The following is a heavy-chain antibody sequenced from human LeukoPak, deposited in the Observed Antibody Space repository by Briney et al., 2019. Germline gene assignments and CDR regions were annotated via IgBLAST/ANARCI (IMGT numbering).Heavy chain of an antibody. CDR3: ARGAVSDGSGTHLIYRWFDP. Sequence: SETLSLTCTVSGGSLSSHYWSWIRQPPGKGLEWIGYMSYSGRADYNPSLQSRVTISVDTSKKQFSLRLHSVTAADTAVYYCARGAVSDGSGTHLIYRWFDPWGQGTLVTVSS. CDR1: GGSLSSHY. J-gene: IGHJ5*02. D-gene: IGHD3-10*01. CDR2: MSYSGRA. V-gene: IGHV4-59*11.